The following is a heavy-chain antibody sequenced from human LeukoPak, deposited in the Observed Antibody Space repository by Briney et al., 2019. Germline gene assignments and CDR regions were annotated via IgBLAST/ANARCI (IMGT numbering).Heavy chain of an antibody. CDR1: GGTFSSYA. Sequence: SVKVSCRASGGTFSSYAISWVRQAPGQGLEWMGGIIPIFGTANYAQKFQGRVTITTDESTSTAYMELSSLRSEDTAVYYCASSHPQRRFYFDYWGQGTLVTVSS. J-gene: IGHJ4*02. V-gene: IGHV1-69*05. CDR2: IIPIFGTA. CDR3: ASSHPQRRFYFDY.